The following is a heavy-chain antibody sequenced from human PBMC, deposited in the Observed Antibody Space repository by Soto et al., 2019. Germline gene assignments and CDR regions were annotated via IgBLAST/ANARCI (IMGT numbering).Heavy chain of an antibody. CDR3: ARWVCGGDCYSLRGMFDY. Sequence: ASVKVSCKASGGTFSSYAISWVRQAPGQGLEWMGGIIPIFGTANYAQKFQGRVTITADESTSTAYMELSSLRSEDTAVYYCARWVCGGDCYSLRGMFDYWGQGTLVTVSS. CDR2: IIPIFGTA. CDR1: GGTFSSYA. D-gene: IGHD2-21*02. V-gene: IGHV1-69*13. J-gene: IGHJ4*02.